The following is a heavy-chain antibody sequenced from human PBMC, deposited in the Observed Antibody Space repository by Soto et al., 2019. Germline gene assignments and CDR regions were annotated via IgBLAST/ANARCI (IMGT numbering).Heavy chain of an antibody. CDR3: ALALGPTTGLDY. CDR1: GASTVSHYH. CDR2: IFNSGTT. Sequence: QVQLQESGPGLVKPSQTLSLTCSVSGASTVSHYHWTWIRQPPVKGLEWMGYIFNSGTTFYNPSLTSRLSISMDTSGNHFALELRSVTAADTAVYYCALALGPTTGLDYWGQGTLGTVSS. J-gene: IGHJ4*02. V-gene: IGHV4-31*02. D-gene: IGHD1-26*01.